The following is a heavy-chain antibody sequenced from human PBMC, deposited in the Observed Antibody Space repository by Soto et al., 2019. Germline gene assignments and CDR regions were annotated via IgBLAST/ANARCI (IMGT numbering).Heavy chain of an antibody. J-gene: IGHJ4*02. CDR2: IYSDGSGT. CDR1: GFTFSNYW. V-gene: IGHV3-74*03. Sequence: EVQLVESGGGLVQRGGSLRLSCAASGFTFSNYWMHWVRQAPGKGLVWVSRIYSDGSGTMYADSVKGRFTISRDNAKSTLYLQMNSLSAEDTAVYYCATLNSFGSDYWGRGTLVTVSS. CDR3: ATLNSFGSDY. D-gene: IGHD5-18*01.